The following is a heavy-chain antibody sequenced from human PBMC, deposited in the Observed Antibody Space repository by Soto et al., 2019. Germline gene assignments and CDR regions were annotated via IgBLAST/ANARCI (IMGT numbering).Heavy chain of an antibody. V-gene: IGHV4-59*01. Sequence: SETLSLTCTVSGGSIRSYYWTWIRQPPGKGLEWLGYIFYSGSTFYNPSLKSRVTISIHTSKSQFSLQLTSVTAADTAVYYCARGAADTAMVDSWGQGTLVTVYS. CDR1: GGSIRSYY. J-gene: IGHJ4*02. D-gene: IGHD5-18*01. CDR3: ARGAADTAMVDS. CDR2: IFYSGST.